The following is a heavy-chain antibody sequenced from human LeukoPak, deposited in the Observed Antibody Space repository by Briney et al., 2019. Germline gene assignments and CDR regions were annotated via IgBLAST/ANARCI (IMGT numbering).Heavy chain of an antibody. CDR1: GFPFSNYD. CDR3: AKENDFVY. D-gene: IGHD3-3*01. CDR2: ISYDGTNK. Sequence: PWRSLRLSCAASGFPFSNYDMHWVRQAPGKGLEWVAVISYDGTNKYYADSVEGRFTISRDNSKSTLYLHMNSLRAEDTAVYYCAKENDFVYWGQGTLVTVSS. V-gene: IGHV3-30*18. J-gene: IGHJ4*02.